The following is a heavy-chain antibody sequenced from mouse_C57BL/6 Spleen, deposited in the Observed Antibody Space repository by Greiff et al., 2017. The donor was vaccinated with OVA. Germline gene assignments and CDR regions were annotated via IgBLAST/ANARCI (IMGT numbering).Heavy chain of an antibody. D-gene: IGHD2-2*01. CDR3: ARDSMVTTFDV. Sequence: EVKLMESGPGLVKPSQSLSLTCSVTGYSITSGYYWNWIRQFPGNKLEWMGYISYDGSNNYNPSLKNRISITRDTSKNQFFLKLNSVTTEDTATYYCARDSMVTTFDVWGTGTTGTGSS. V-gene: IGHV3-6*01. CDR1: GYSITSGYY. J-gene: IGHJ1*03. CDR2: ISYDGSN.